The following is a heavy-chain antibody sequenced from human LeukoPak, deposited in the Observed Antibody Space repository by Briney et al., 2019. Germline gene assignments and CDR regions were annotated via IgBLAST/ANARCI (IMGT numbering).Heavy chain of an antibody. Sequence: GGSLRLSCAASGFTFSSYAMSWVRQAPGKGLEWVSAISGSGGSTYYADSVKGRFTISRDNSKNTLYLQMNSLRAGDTAVYYCAKFSTYYDFWSGYLDAFDIWGQGTMVTVSS. CDR2: ISGSGGST. CDR1: GFTFSSYA. V-gene: IGHV3-23*01. J-gene: IGHJ3*02. CDR3: AKFSTYYDFWSGYLDAFDI. D-gene: IGHD3-3*01.